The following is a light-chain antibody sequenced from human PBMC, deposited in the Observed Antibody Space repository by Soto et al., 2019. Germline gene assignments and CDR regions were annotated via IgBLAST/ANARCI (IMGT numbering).Light chain of an antibody. J-gene: IGLJ2*01. CDR3: QAWDSSNVV. CDR1: KLGDKY. V-gene: IGLV3-1*01. Sequence: SYELTQPPSVSVSPGQTASITCSGDKLGDKYACWYQQKPGQSPVLVIYQDSKRPSGIPERFSGSNSGNTATLTISGTQAMDEADYHCQAWDSSNVVFGGGTKLPVL. CDR2: QDS.